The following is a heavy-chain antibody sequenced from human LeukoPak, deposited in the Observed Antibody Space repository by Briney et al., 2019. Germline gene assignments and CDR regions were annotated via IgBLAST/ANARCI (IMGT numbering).Heavy chain of an antibody. CDR3: ARVPEYFDWLLGYYYYGMDV. Sequence: GGSLRLSYAASGFTFSSYWMSWVRQAPGKGLEWVANIKQDGSEKYYVDSVKGRFTISRDNAKNSLYLQMNSLRAEDTAVYYCARVPEYFDWLLGYYYYGMDVWGQGTTVTVS. CDR2: IKQDGSEK. J-gene: IGHJ6*02. V-gene: IGHV3-7*01. D-gene: IGHD3-9*01. CDR1: GFTFSSYW.